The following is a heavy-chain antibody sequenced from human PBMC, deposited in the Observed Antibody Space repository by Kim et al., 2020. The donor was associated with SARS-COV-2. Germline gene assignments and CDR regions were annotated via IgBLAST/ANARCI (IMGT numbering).Heavy chain of an antibody. J-gene: IGHJ4*02. D-gene: IGHD6-19*01. CDR2: IYYDVRNI. V-gene: IGHV3-33*07. CDR3: ARSLAVVGSFPGDY. CDR1: GFTFSSYG. Sequence: GGSLRLSCAASGFTFSSYGMYWVRQAPGKGLEWVAVIYYDVRNINYADSVKGRFTISRDNRKNTLYLQMNSLRVEDTAVYYCARSLAVVGSFPGDYWGQGTLVTVSS.